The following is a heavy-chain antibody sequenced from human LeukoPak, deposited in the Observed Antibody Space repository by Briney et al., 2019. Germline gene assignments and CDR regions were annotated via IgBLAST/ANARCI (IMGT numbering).Heavy chain of an antibody. D-gene: IGHD6-13*01. V-gene: IGHV3-11*06. J-gene: IGHJ4*02. CDR1: GFTLSDYY. CDR2: ISDSGSPT. Sequence: GGSLRLSCAASGFTLSDYYMTWIRQAPGKGLEWISYISDSGSPTIYADSVKGRFTISRDNAKNSLYLQMDRLRAEDTAVYYCARVGSIAAAGTYDYWGQGTLVTVSS. CDR3: ARVGSIAAAGTYDY.